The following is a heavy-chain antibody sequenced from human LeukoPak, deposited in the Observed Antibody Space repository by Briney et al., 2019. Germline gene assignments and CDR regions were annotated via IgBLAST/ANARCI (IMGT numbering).Heavy chain of an antibody. D-gene: IGHD3-3*01. V-gene: IGHV3-11*01. CDR3: ARDRLRGLALVDY. J-gene: IGHJ4*02. CDR2: ISSSGSTI. Sequence: PGGSLRLSCAASGFTFSDYYMSWIRHAPGKGLKLVSYISSSGSTIYYADSVKGRFTISRDNAKNSLYLQMNSLRAEDTAVYYCARDRLRGLALVDYWGQGTLVTVSS. CDR1: GFTFSDYY.